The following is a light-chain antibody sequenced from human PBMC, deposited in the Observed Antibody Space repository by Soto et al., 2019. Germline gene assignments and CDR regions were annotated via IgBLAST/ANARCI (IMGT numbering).Light chain of an antibody. V-gene: IGKV1-33*01. CDR2: DAS. Sequence: IQMTQSPSSLSASVGDRVTITCQASQDISKNLNWYQQKPGKAPKLLIYDASSLQTGVPSRFNGSGSATHFTLTITSLQPEDIATYYCQQYDNRLPITFGQGTRLEIK. J-gene: IGKJ5*01. CDR1: QDISKN. CDR3: QQYDNRLPIT.